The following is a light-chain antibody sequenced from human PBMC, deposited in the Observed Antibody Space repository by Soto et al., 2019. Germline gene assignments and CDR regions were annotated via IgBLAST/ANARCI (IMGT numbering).Light chain of an antibody. Sequence: EIVMTQSPATLSVSPGERATLSCRASQSVSSNLAWYQQKPGQAPRLLIYGASTRANGITARFSGSGSGTEFTLTISSLQSEDFAVYYCKKYNNWPPVTFGQGTRLEIK. CDR1: QSVSSN. CDR3: KKYNNWPPVT. V-gene: IGKV3-15*01. J-gene: IGKJ5*01. CDR2: GAS.